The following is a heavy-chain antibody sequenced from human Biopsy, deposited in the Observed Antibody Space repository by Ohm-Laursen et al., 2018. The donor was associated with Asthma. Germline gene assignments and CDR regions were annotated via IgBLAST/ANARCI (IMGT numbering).Heavy chain of an antibody. CDR2: INYSGST. J-gene: IGHJ5*01. CDR3: ARDLSGYCTSSACYGFDS. D-gene: IGHD2-8*01. Sequence: TLSLTCTVSGGSLSSGPYYWSWVRQHPGKGLEWIGYINYSGSTFYSPSLESRVTVSADTSKNQFSLKLSSVTAADTAVYYCARDLSGYCTSSACYGFDSWGQGTLVTVSS. CDR1: GGSLSSGPYY. V-gene: IGHV4-31*03.